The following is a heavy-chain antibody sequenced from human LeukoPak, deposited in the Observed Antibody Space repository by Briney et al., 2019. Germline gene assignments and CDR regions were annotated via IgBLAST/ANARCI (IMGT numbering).Heavy chain of an antibody. CDR1: GGSISSYY. CDR2: IYYSGST. CDR3: ARDSCRQLGPFDP. D-gene: IGHD6-13*01. Sequence: SETLSLTCTVSGGSISSYYWSWIRQPPGKGLEWIGYIYYSGSTNYNPSLKSRVTISVDTSKNQFSLKLSSVTAADTAVYYCARDSCRQLGPFDPWGQGTLVTVSS. J-gene: IGHJ5*02. V-gene: IGHV4-59*01.